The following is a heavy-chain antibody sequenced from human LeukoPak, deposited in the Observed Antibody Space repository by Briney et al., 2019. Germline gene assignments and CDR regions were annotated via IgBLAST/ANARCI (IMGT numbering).Heavy chain of an antibody. J-gene: IGHJ4*02. CDR3: ARAGYYYGSGSYYNTPHFDY. Sequence: SETLSLTCTVSGVSISSYYWSWIRQPPGKGLEYVGYIYYSGSTYYNPSLKSRVTISVDTSKNQFSLKLSSVTAADTAVYYCARAGYYYGSGSYYNTPHFDYWGQGTLVTVSS. V-gene: IGHV4-59*01. CDR1: GVSISSYY. D-gene: IGHD3-10*01. CDR2: IYYSGST.